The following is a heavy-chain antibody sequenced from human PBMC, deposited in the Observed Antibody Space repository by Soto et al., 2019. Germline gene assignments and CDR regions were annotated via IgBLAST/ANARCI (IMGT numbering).Heavy chain of an antibody. J-gene: IGHJ3*02. V-gene: IGHV1-69*13. CDR3: ARDWVKTRPYGYCSGGSCYESNAFDI. CDR2: IIPIFGTA. D-gene: IGHD2-15*01. Sequence: SVKVSCKASGGTFSSYAISRVRQAPGQGLEWMGGIIPIFGTANYAQKFQGRVTITADESTSTAYMELSSLRSEDTAVYYCARDWVKTRPYGYCSGGSCYESNAFDIWGQGTMVTVSS. CDR1: GGTFSSYA.